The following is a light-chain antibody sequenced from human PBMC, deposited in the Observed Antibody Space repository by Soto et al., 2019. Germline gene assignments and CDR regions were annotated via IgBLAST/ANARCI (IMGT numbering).Light chain of an antibody. V-gene: IGKV3-20*01. CDR3: HQYNNWPPWT. J-gene: IGKJ1*01. Sequence: ELVLTQSPGTLSLSPGDRATLSCRASQNVAGSYLAWYQHKPGQAPRLLIYGASSRATGIPDRLSGSGSGTDFTLTISSLQSEDYAVYYCHQYNNWPPWTFGQGTKVDIK. CDR1: QNVAGSY. CDR2: GAS.